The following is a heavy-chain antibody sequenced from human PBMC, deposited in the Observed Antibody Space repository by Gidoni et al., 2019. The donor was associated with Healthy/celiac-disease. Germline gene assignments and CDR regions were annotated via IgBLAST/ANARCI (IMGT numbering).Heavy chain of an antibody. CDR3: ARDDEDEDRGFDY. V-gene: IGHV3-74*01. CDR1: GFTFSYYW. Sequence: EVQLVESGGGLVQPGGSLRLSCAASGFTFSYYWVHWVRQAPGKGLVWVSRINSDGSSTTYADSVKGRFTISRDNAKNTLYLQMNSLRAEDTAVYYCARDDEDEDRGFDYWGQGTLVTVSS. J-gene: IGHJ4*02. CDR2: INSDGSST.